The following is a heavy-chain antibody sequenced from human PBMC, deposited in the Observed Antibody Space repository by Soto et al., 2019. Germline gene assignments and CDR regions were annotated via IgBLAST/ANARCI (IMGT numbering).Heavy chain of an antibody. CDR3: ARLGGSRLYYFDY. CDR2: IYYSGST. V-gene: IGHV4-59*08. CDR1: GGSISSYY. D-gene: IGHD2-15*01. J-gene: IGHJ4*02. Sequence: SETLSLTCTVSGGSISSYYWSWIRQPPGKGLEWIGYIYYSGSTNYNPSLKSRVTISVDTSKNQFSLKLSSVTAADTAVYYCARLGGSRLYYFDYWGQVTLVTVSS.